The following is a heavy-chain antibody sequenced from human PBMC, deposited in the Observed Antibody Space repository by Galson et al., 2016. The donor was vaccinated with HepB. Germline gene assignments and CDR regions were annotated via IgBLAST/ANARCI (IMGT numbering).Heavy chain of an antibody. J-gene: IGHJ4*02. V-gene: IGHV3-33*01. CDR3: ARWTGADNSGSYDY. CDR2: IAYDGSRT. D-gene: IGHD3-22*01. CDR1: GVTFSGHG. Sequence: SLRLSCAASGVTFSGHGMHWVRQPPGKGLEWVALIAYDGSRTYYAESVTGRFTISRDNSRNTVFLQMNSLRGDDTAVYYCARWTGADNSGSYDYWGQGTLVTVSS.